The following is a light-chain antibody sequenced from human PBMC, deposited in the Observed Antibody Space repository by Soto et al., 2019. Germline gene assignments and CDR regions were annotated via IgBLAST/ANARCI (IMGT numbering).Light chain of an antibody. CDR2: GAS. J-gene: IGKJ5*01. CDR1: QSITRN. V-gene: IGKV3-15*01. Sequence: EIVMTQSPATLSVSPGERATLSCRASQSITRNLAWFQQKPGQGPRLLIYGASTRATGIPARFSGSGSETDFTLTVSSLRSEDSAVYYCQQYNYWPITFGQGTRLEIK. CDR3: QQYNYWPIT.